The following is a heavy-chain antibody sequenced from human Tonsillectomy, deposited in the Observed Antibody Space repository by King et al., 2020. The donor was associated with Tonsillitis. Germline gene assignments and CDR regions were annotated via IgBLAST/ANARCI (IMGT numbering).Heavy chain of an antibody. J-gene: IGHJ4*02. V-gene: IGHV5-51*01. Sequence: QQVQYGAEVKKPGASLKISCKGSGYNFVDYWIGWVRQMPGKGLEWMGIIYPGDSDTRYSPSFQGKVTILADKSISTAYLQWSSMKASDTAMYYCVRNVSDSAYLRLDYWGQGLPVTVSS. CDR3: VRNVSDSAYLRLDY. CDR1: GYNFVDYW. D-gene: IGHD5-12*01. CDR2: IYPGDSDT.